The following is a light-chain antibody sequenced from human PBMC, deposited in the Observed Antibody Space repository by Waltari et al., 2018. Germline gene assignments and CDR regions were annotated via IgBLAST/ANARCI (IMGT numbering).Light chain of an antibody. Sequence: QSALTQPASVSGSPGQSITISCTGTSSDVGAYYHVSWYQQRPGKAPKLMIYDVSSRPSGLSNRFSGSKSGNTASLTISGLQPEDEADYYCNSYTATNILVFGGGTKVTVL. CDR1: SSDVGAYYH. V-gene: IGLV2-14*03. J-gene: IGLJ2*01. CDR3: NSYTATNILV. CDR2: DVS.